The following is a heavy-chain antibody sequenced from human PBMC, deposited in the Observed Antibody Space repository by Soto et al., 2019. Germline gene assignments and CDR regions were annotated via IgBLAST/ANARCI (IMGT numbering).Heavy chain of an antibody. V-gene: IGHV4-59*12. CDR2: MFYIGNT. CDR3: ARVPDY. J-gene: IGHJ4*02. Sequence: PSETLSLTCTVSGGSISSYYWSWIRQPPGMGLEWIGYMFYIGNTNYNPSLKSRVTISIDTSKNQFSLKLSSVTAADTAVYYCARVPDYWGQGILVTVSS. D-gene: IGHD2-2*01. CDR1: GGSISSYY.